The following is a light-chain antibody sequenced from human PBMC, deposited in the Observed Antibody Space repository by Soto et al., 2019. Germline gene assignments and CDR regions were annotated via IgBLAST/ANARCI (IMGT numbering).Light chain of an antibody. J-gene: IGLJ1*01. CDR3: SACARSFLLV. CDR2: EVS. V-gene: IGLV2-14*01. CDR1: SSDIGGYKY. Sequence: GSSSDIGGYKYVSWYQQHPGEAPRLLIYEVSNRPSGISSRFSGSKSGNTASLTIFGLQAEDEADYCCSACARSFLLVFGTGPKVTAL.